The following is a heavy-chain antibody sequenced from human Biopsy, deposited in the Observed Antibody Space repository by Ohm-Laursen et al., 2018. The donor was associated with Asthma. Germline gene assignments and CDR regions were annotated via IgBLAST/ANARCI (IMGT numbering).Heavy chain of an antibody. V-gene: IGHV3-64D*08. D-gene: IGHD2-21*01. CDR1: GFTFSSYS. CDR2: IATDGSNK. J-gene: IGHJ4*02. CDR3: VKDHSAGYYYFDD. Sequence: SLRLSCSAYGFTFSSYSMHWVRQAPGRGPEYVSSIATDGSNKFYADSVKGRFTVSRDNSKHTLYLHMTGLRADDTGVYYCVKDHSAGYYYFDDWGQGAQVTVSS.